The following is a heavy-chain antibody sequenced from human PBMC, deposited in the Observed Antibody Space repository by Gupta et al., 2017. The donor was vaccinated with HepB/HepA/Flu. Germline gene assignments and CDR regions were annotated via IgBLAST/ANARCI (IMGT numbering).Heavy chain of an antibody. CDR2: LSAYKGNT. V-gene: IGHV1-18*01. CDR1: GYTFTSYG. CDR3: ARDSSGWETLNWFDH. J-gene: IGHJ5*02. D-gene: IGHD6-19*01. Sequence: QVQLVQSGAEVKKPGASVKVSCKASGYTFTSYGISWVRQAPGQGLEWMGWLSAYKGNTNYAQQVQGRDTMTTDTSTSTAYMELRSRRSNDTAGDDWARDSSGWETLNWFDHWGPGTRGTV.